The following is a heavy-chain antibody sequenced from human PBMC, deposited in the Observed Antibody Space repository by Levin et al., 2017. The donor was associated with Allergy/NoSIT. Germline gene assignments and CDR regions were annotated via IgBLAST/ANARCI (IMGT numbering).Heavy chain of an antibody. CDR2: LYPGGGT. D-gene: IGHD1-1*01. V-gene: IGHV3-53*01. CDR1: GFSVSINY. J-gene: IGHJ4*02. Sequence: GGSLRLSCAASGFSVSINYMNWVRQAPGKGLEWVSVLYPGGGTYYAASVEGRFTISRDDSKNTLYLQMDSLRAEDTAVYYCARDEGQLFYFDYWGQGTLVTVSS. CDR3: ARDEGQLFYFDY.